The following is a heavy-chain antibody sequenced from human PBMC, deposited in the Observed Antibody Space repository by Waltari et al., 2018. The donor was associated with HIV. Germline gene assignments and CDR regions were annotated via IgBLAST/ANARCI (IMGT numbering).Heavy chain of an antibody. D-gene: IGHD3-9*01. CDR2: IYYTGDT. CDR1: GASLRIKNYY. V-gene: IGHV4-39*01. CDR3: ARQHAYTSDWFSQASFFNY. Sequence: LHLQGSGPGLVTPSDTPALTCAVPGASLRIKNYYWASLRQSPGERLEWSATIYYTGDTYFVPSLKNRTSISVDSSKNLLSLSLASVTAADTAIYYCARQHAYTSDWFSQASFFNYWGPGTLVTVSS. J-gene: IGHJ1*01.